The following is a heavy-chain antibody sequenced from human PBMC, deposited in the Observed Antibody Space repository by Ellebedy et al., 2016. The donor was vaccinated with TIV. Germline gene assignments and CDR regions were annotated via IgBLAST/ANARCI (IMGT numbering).Heavy chain of an antibody. J-gene: IGHJ6*02. D-gene: IGHD3-10*01. V-gene: IGHV3-23*01. Sequence: GGSLRLSXAGSGFTFSSNAMSWVRQAPGKGLEWVSGISGSGGSTYYADSVKGRFTISRDNSKNTLYLQMNSLRAEDTAVYYCAKGIGFGELYIGKNGMDVWGQGTTVTVSS. CDR1: GFTFSSNA. CDR2: ISGSGGST. CDR3: AKGIGFGELYIGKNGMDV.